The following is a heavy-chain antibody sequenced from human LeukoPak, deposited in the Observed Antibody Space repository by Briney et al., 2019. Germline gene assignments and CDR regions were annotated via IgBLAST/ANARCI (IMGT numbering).Heavy chain of an antibody. V-gene: IGHV4-30-4*01. CDR2: IYDSGST. D-gene: IGHD2-15*01. Sequence: PSETLSLTCTVSGGSFSGYYWSWIRQPPGKGLEWIGYIYDSGSTYYNPSLKSRITISVDTSENRFSLKLSSVTATDTAVYYCARDCSGGSCYGAFDIWGQGTMVTVSS. J-gene: IGHJ3*02. CDR3: ARDCSGGSCYGAFDI. CDR1: GGSFSGYY.